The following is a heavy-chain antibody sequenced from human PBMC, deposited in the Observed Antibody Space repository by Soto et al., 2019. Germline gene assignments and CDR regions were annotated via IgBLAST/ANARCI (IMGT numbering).Heavy chain of an antibody. J-gene: IGHJ4*02. CDR3: AKNQHAMAHDY. V-gene: IGHV3-23*01. CDR2: ISSSGGST. CDR1: GFTFSNYA. Sequence: EVQLLDSGGGLVQPGGSLRLSCAASGFTFSNYAMSWVRQAPGKELEWVSRISSSGGSTDYADSVKGRFTISRDNSQNTPNLQMNSLRAEDTAIYFCAKNQHAMAHDYWGPGTLVPVSS. D-gene: IGHD2-8*01.